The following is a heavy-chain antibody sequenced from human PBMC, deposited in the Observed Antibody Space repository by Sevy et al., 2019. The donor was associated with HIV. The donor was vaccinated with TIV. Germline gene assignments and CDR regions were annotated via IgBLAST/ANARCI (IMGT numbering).Heavy chain of an antibody. CDR2: IYYSGST. CDR3: ARHDCSGGSCYPFYYYYGMDG. CDR1: GGSISSSSYY. V-gene: IGHV4-39*01. Sequence: SETLSLTCTVSGGSISSSSYYWGWIRQPPGKGLEWIGSIYYSGSTHYNPSLKTRVTISVDTSKNQFSLKLSSVTAADTAVYYCARHDCSGGSCYPFYYYYGMDGWGQRTTVTVSS. J-gene: IGHJ6*02. D-gene: IGHD2-15*01.